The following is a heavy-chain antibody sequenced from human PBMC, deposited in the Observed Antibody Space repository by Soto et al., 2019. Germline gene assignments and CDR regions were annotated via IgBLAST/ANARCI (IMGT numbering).Heavy chain of an antibody. D-gene: IGHD3-10*01. J-gene: IGHJ3*02. Sequence: QVQLVESGGGVVQPGRSLRLSCAASGFTFSSYAMHWVRQAPGKGLEWVAVISYDGSNKYYADSVKGRFTISRDNSKNTLYLQMNSLRAEDTAVYYCARDRRRLSPYGSGSYPLGGAFDIWGQGTMVTVSS. CDR3: ARDRRRLSPYGSGSYPLGGAFDI. CDR2: ISYDGSNK. V-gene: IGHV3-30-3*01. CDR1: GFTFSSYA.